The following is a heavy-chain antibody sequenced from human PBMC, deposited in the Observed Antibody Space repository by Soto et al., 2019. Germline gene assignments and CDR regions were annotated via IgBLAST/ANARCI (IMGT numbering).Heavy chain of an antibody. CDR2: IYWDDDK. J-gene: IGHJ3*01. V-gene: IGHV2-5*02. CDR1: GFSLSTGAVS. D-gene: IGHD1-1*01. Sequence: QITLKESGPALVKPTQTLTLTCTFSGFSLSTGAVSVGWIRQPPGKAPEWLALIYWDDDKTYRPSLKSRLTITKATSKHHVVLTMTDLDRVDTATYYCADTLSYHWNGGAFDVWGQETTVTVSS. CDR3: ADTLSYHWNGGAFDV.